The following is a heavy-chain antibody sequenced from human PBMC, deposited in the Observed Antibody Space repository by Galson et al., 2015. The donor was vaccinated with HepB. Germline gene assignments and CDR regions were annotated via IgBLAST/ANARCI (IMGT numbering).Heavy chain of an antibody. J-gene: IGHJ4*02. CDR1: GFTFSSYW. V-gene: IGHV3-7*03. D-gene: IGHD3-22*01. Sequence: SLRLSCAASGFTFSSYWMSWVRQAPGKGLEWVANIKQDGSEKYYVDSVKGRFTISRDNAKNSLYLQMNSLRAEDTAVYYCARARDYDNSGYYGYWGQGTLVTVSS. CDR3: ARARDYDNSGYYGY. CDR2: IKQDGSEK.